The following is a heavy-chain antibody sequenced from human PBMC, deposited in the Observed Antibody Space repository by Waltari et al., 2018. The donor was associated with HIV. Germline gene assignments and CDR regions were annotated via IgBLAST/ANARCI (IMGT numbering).Heavy chain of an antibody. J-gene: IGHJ4*02. CDR2: ISPYNDNT. Sequence: QVQLVQSGGEVKKPGASVKVSCKASGYTFRNYGISWMRQAPGQGLEWVGWISPYNDNTYYAQRFQDRVTMTTDTSATTVDMELRSLRSDDTAVYYCARDFTSRVDSWEYSDSSYFDYWGQGTLVTVSS. D-gene: IGHD3-22*01. CDR1: GYTFRNYG. CDR3: ARDFTSRVDSWEYSDSSYFDY. V-gene: IGHV1-18*01.